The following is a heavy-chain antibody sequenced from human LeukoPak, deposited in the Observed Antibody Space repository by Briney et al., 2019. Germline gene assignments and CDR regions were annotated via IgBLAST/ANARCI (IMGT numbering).Heavy chain of an antibody. J-gene: IGHJ4*02. CDR1: GFTVSSNY. V-gene: IGHV3-23*01. CDR3: AKSNLLTTVAYY. CDR2: ISGSGGST. Sequence: GGSLRLSCAASGFTVSSNYMSWVRQAPGKGLEWVSAISGSGGSTYYADSVKGRFTISRDNSKNTLYLQMNSLRAEDTAVYYCAKSNLLTTVAYYWGQGTLVTVSS. D-gene: IGHD4-23*01.